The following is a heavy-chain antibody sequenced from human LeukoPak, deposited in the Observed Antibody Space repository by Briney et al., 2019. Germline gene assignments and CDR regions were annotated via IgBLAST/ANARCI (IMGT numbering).Heavy chain of an antibody. Sequence: ASVKVSCKASGYTFTGYYLHWVRQAPGQGLDWMGWVNPNSGDTYYAQKFHGRVTMTRDTSITTAYMELSSPRSDDTAVYYCARTILWSAYSPHDYWGQGTLVTVSS. CDR1: GYTFTGYY. D-gene: IGHD3-3*01. CDR3: ARTILWSAYSPHDY. J-gene: IGHJ4*02. V-gene: IGHV1-2*02. CDR2: VNPNSGDT.